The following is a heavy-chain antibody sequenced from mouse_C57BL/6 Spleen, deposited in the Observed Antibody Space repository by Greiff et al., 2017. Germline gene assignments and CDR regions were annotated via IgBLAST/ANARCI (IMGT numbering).Heavy chain of an antibody. CDR2: IYPGDGAT. V-gene: IGHV1-82*01. CDR1: GYAFSSSW. Sequence: QVQLQQSGPELVKPGASVTISCKASGYAFSSSWMNWVQQRPGKGLEWIGRIYPGDGATNYNGKFKGKATLTADKSSNTAYRQLCRLPTEDSAVYFCAKSGITTVVATGAMDYWGQGTSVTVSA. CDR3: AKSGITTVVATGAMDY. D-gene: IGHD1-1*01. J-gene: IGHJ4*01.